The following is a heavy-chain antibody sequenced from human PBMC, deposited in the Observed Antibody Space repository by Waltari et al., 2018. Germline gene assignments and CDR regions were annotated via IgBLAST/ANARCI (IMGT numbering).Heavy chain of an antibody. V-gene: IGHV4-59*01. CDR3: ARVRAVAGYYYYGMDV. D-gene: IGHD6-19*01. J-gene: IGHJ6*02. CDR2: IYYSGST. CDR1: GGSISSYY. Sequence: QVQLQESGPGLVKPSETLSLTCPVSGGSISSYYWSWIRQPPGKGLEWIGYIYYSGSTNYNPSLKSRVTISVDTSKNQFSLKLSSVTAADTAVYYCARVRAVAGYYYYGMDVWGHGTTVTVSS.